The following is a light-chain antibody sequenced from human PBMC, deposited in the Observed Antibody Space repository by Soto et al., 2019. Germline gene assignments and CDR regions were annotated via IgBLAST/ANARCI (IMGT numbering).Light chain of an antibody. CDR3: SSYTASAPFYV. CDR2: DVH. CDR1: RTDVDGHDY. Sequence: ALTQPASVSGSPGQSITISCTGARTDVDGHDYVSWYQQHPGQAPKLMIFDVHNRPSGVSSRFSGSKSGDTASLTISGLQAEDDGDYYCSSYTASAPFYVFGTGTKVTVL. J-gene: IGLJ1*01. V-gene: IGLV2-14*03.